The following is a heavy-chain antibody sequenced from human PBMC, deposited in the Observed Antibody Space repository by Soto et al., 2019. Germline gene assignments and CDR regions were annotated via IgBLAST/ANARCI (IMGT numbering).Heavy chain of an antibody. CDR1: GDSIISSDFY. J-gene: IGHJ5*02. CDR2: IFYLGSS. Sequence: PSEPLSLTCTFSGDSIISSDFYWGWVRQPPGKGLEWIGSIFYLGSSYYNPSLKSRVTMSVDTSKNQFSLRLRSVTAADTALYFCARHSLALRKNNWFDPWGQGIMVTVSS. CDR3: ARHSLALRKNNWFDP. D-gene: IGHD3-3*02. V-gene: IGHV4-39*01.